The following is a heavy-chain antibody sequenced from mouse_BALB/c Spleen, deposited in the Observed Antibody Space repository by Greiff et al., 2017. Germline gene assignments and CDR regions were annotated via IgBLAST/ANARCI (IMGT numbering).Heavy chain of an antibody. CDR2: IDPSDSYT. Sequence: VQLQQPGAELVKPGASVKMSCKASGYTFTSYWMHWVKQRPGQGLEWIGVIDPSDSYTSYNQKFKGKATLTVDTSSSTAYMQLSSLTSEDSAVYYCTTYDYDLAWFAYWGQGTLVTVSA. V-gene: IGHV1S127*01. D-gene: IGHD2-4*01. J-gene: IGHJ3*01. CDR3: TTYDYDLAWFAY. CDR1: GYTFTSYW.